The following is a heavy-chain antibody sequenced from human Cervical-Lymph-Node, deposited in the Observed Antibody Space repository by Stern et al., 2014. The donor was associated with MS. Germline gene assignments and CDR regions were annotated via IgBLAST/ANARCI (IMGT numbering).Heavy chain of an antibody. D-gene: IGHD3-10*02. V-gene: IGHV2-5*09. Sequence: QVTLKESGPPLVKPTQTLTLTCTFSGFSLSTSGVGVGWIRQPPGKALEWLALISWDDDKRYHPSLQSRHTLTKDDSQKHVGLALTNMDPVDTSTYYCALSFTMFDAFDIWGQGTMVTVSS. CDR1: GFSLSTSGVG. J-gene: IGHJ3*02. CDR2: ISWDDDK. CDR3: ALSFTMFDAFDI.